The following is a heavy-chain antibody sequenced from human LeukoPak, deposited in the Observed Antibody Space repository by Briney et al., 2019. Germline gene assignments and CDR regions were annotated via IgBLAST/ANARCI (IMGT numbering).Heavy chain of an antibody. D-gene: IGHD3-16*01. CDR1: GGTFSSYA. J-gene: IGHJ4*02. Sequence: RASVKVSCKASGGTFSSYAISWVRQAPGHGLEWMGGIIPIFGTANYAQKFQGRVTITADKSTSTAYMELSSLRSEDTAVYYCARDPGYDYVWGSFFDYWGQGTLVTVSS. CDR3: ARDPGYDYVWGSFFDY. CDR2: IIPIFGTA. V-gene: IGHV1-69*06.